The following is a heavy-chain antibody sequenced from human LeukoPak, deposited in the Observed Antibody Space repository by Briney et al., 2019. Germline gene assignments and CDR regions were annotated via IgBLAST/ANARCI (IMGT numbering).Heavy chain of an antibody. CDR3: ARLNKPGWFDP. D-gene: IGHD1-14*01. V-gene: IGHV4-34*12. CDR1: GGSFSGYY. Sequence: PSETLSLTCAVYGGSFSGYYWSWIRQHPGKGLEWIANIFYTGNTYYNPSLKSRVTISIDTSKNQFSLRLNSVTATDTAVYYCARLNKPGWFDPWGQGTLVTVSS. J-gene: IGHJ5*02. CDR2: IFYTGNT.